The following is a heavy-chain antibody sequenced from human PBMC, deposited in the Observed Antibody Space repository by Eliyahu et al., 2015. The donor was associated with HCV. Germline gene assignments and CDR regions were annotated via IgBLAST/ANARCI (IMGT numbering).Heavy chain of an antibody. CDR1: GGSISXYY. V-gene: IGHV4-4*07. CDR3: ARDVSPVTSLGGNFAMDV. Sequence: QVQLQESGPGLVKPSETLSLTCTVSGGSISXYYWTWIRQPAGKGLEWIGRXYARGGAKYNPSLKSRVTMSVDTSKNQFSLKLSSVTAADTAVYYCARDVSPVTSLGGNFAMDVWGQGTTVTVSS. J-gene: IGHJ6*02. CDR2: XYARGGA. D-gene: IGHD4-17*01.